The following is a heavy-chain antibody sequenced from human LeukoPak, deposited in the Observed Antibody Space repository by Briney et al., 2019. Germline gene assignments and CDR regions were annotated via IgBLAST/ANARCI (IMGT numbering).Heavy chain of an antibody. J-gene: IGHJ3*02. CDR3: ARWDGTSHAFDI. Sequence: SVKVSCKASGYPFTYRYLHWVRQAPGQALEWMGWITPFNGNTNYAQKFQDRVTITRDRSMSTAYMELSSLRSEDTAMYYCARWDGTSHAFDIWGQGTMVTVSS. V-gene: IGHV1-45*02. CDR1: GYPFTYRY. D-gene: IGHD2-2*01. CDR2: ITPFNGNT.